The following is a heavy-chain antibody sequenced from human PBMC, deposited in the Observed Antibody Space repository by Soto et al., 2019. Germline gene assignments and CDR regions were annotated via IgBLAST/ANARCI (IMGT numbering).Heavy chain of an antibody. CDR1: GYTFTSYH. CDR3: ARDIVGASSSWTYFDY. D-gene: IGHD6-13*01. Sequence: EASVKVSCKASGYTFTSYHMHWVRQAPGQGLEWMGIINPSGGSTSYAQKFQGSVTMTRDTSTSTVYMELSSLRSEDTAVYYCARDIVGASSSWTYFDYWGQGTLVTVSS. CDR2: INPSGGST. J-gene: IGHJ4*02. V-gene: IGHV1-46*01.